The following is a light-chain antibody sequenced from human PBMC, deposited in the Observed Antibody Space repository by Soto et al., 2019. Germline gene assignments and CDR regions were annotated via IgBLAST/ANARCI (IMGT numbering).Light chain of an antibody. CDR3: QQRNNWPLT. CDR2: DSS. J-gene: IGKJ3*01. CDR1: QSVNSD. V-gene: IGKV3-11*01. Sequence: EIVLTQSPATLSLSPGERAALSCRASQSVNSDLAWYQQKPGQAPRLLIYDSSNRATGIPARFSGSGSGTDFTLTISSLEPEDSAVYYCQQRNNWPLTFGPGTKVDIK.